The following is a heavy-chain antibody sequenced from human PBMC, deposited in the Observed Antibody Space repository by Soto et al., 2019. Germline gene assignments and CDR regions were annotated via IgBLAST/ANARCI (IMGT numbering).Heavy chain of an antibody. CDR1: GFTFTNYL. V-gene: IGHV3-23*05. CDR3: AKDTYSRSWYF. CDR2: IDKSGGGT. D-gene: IGHD2-2*01. J-gene: IGHJ4*02. Sequence: EVQLLESGGDLVQPGGSLRLSCAASGFTFTNYLMTWVRQAPGKGLEWVSAIDKSGGGTYYADSVKGRFTISRDNSKNTLYLQMNGLRAEDTALYYCAKDTYSRSWYFWGQGTLVTVSS.